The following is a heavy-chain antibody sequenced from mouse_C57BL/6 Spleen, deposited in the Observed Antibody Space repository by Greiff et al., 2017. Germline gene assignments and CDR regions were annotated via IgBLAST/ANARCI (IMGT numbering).Heavy chain of an antibody. D-gene: IGHD2-5*01. CDR3: ARRSNYEGYAMDD. CDR2: IYPRSGNT. Sequence: QVQLQQSGAELARPGASVKLSCKASGYTFTSSGISWVKQRTGQGLEWIGEIYPRSGNTYYNEKFKGKATLTADKSSSTAYMELRSLTSEDSAVYVCARRSNYEGYAMDDGGPGTSVTVSS. CDR1: GYTFTSSG. J-gene: IGHJ4*01. V-gene: IGHV1-81*01.